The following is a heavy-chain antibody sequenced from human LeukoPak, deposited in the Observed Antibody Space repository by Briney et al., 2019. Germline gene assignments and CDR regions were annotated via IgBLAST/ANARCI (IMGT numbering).Heavy chain of an antibody. CDR2: ISYDGSNK. J-gene: IGHJ4*02. CDR3: AKDRNPVPSIAAADGFDY. D-gene: IGHD6-13*01. Sequence: QPGRSLRLSCAASGFTFSSYGMHWVRQAPGKGLEWVAVISYDGSNKYYADSVKGRFTISRDNSKNTLYLQMNSLRAEDTAVYYCAKDRNPVPSIAAADGFDYWGQGTLVTVSS. V-gene: IGHV3-30*18. CDR1: GFTFSSYG.